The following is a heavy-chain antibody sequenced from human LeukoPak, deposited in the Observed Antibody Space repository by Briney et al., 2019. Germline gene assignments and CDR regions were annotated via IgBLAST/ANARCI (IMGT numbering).Heavy chain of an antibody. Sequence: SQTLSLTCTVSGGSINSYFWNWIRQPPGKGLEWIGYIYDSGTTNYNPSLMSRVTISEDTSKNQFSLKLSSVTAADTAVYYCARRSGGSRYFDYWGQGTLVTVSS. CDR1: GGSINSYF. D-gene: IGHD3-10*01. CDR3: ARRSGGSRYFDY. V-gene: IGHV4-59*08. CDR2: IYDSGTT. J-gene: IGHJ4*02.